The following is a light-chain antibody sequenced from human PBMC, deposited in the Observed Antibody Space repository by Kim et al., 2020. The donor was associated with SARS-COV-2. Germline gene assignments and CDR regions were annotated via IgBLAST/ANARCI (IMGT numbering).Light chain of an antibody. CDR2: SAS. CDR3: QQYATSPET. V-gene: IGKV3-20*01. CDR1: QSVSSNF. Sequence: DNVLTQSPGTLSLSPGERATLSCRASQSVSSNFLAWYQQKDGQAPSLVIYSASSRASGIPDRFSGSGSGTDFTHTISTLEPEDFAVYYCQQYATSPETVGQGAKVDIK. J-gene: IGKJ1*01.